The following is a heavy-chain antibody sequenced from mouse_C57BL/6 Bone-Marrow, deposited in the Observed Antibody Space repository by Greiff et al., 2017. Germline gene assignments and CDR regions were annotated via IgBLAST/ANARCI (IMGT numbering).Heavy chain of an antibody. CDR3: TTFYSRDY. D-gene: IGHD1-1*01. CDR2: IDPENGDT. Sequence: EVQLQQSGAELVRPGASVKLSCTASGFNIKDDYMHWVKQRPEQGLEWIGWIDPENGDTEYASKFQGKATITADKSSNTAYLQLSSRTSEDTAVYYCTTFYSRDYWGQGTTLTVSS. V-gene: IGHV14-4*01. CDR1: GFNIKDDY. J-gene: IGHJ2*01.